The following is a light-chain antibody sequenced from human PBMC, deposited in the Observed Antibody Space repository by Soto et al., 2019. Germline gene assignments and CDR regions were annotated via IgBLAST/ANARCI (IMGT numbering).Light chain of an antibody. CDR1: QSISSY. CDR2: AAS. Sequence: DIQMTQSPSSLSASVGDRVTITCRASQSISSYLNWYQQKPGKAPKLLIYAASSLQSGVPSRFSGSGSGTDFTLTISSLQAEDVAVYYCQQYYSTPWTFGQGTKV. CDR3: QQYYSTPWT. J-gene: IGKJ1*01. V-gene: IGKV1-39*01.